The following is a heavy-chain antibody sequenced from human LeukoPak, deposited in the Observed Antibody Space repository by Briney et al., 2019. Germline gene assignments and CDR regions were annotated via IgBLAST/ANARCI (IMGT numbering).Heavy chain of an antibody. Sequence: SETLSLTCTVSGGSISSGDYYWSWIRQPPGKGLEWIGYIYYSGSTYYNPSLKSRVTISVDTSKNQFSLKLSSVTAADTAVYYCATSPRRAARAFDIWGQGTMVTVSS. CDR3: ATSPRRAARAFDI. V-gene: IGHV4-30-4*08. CDR2: IYYSGST. CDR1: GGSISSGDYY. D-gene: IGHD6-13*01. J-gene: IGHJ3*02.